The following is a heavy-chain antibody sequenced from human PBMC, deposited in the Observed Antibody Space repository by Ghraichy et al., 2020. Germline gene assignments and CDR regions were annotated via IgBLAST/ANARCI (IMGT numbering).Heavy chain of an antibody. CDR3: ARSPLAAAGNYFDY. CDR2: MNPNSGNT. CDR1: GYTFTSYD. V-gene: IGHV1-8*01. Sequence: ASVKVSCKASGYTFTSYDINWVRQATGQGLEWMGWMNPNSGNTGYAQKFQGRVTMTRNTSISTAYMELSSLRSEDTAVYYCARSPLAAAGNYFDYWGQGTLVTVSS. J-gene: IGHJ4*02. D-gene: IGHD6-13*01.